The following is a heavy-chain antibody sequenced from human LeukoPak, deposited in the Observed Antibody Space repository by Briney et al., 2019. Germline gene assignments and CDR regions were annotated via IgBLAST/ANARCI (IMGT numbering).Heavy chain of an antibody. J-gene: IGHJ4*02. CDR2: IRYDGSTK. V-gene: IGHV3-30*02. Sequence: GGSLRLFCAASGFTFSTYGMHWVRQAPGKGLEWVAFIRYDGSTKYYADSVKGRFTISRDNSKNTLYLQVNSLSAEDTALYFCAKGYCTGTSCYTGLDYWGQGTPVTVSS. CDR3: AKGYCTGTSCYTGLDY. CDR1: GFTFSTYG. D-gene: IGHD2-2*02.